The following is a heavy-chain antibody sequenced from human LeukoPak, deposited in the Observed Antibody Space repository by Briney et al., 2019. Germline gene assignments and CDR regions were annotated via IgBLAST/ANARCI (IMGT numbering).Heavy chain of an antibody. CDR3: ARRKYCSSTSCFSDAFDI. CDR2: IYPGDSDT. J-gene: IGHJ3*02. Sequence: GESLKISCKGSGYSFTSYWIGWVRQMPGKGLEWMGIIYPGDSDTRYSPSFQGQVTISADKSISTAYLQWSSLEASDTAMYYCARRKYCSSTSCFSDAFDIWGQGTMVTVSS. CDR1: GYSFTSYW. V-gene: IGHV5-51*01. D-gene: IGHD2-2*01.